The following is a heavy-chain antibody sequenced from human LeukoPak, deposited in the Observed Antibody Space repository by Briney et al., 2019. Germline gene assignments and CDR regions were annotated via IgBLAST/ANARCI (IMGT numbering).Heavy chain of an antibody. CDR2: ISSSGSTI. Sequence: GGSLRLSCAASGFTFSDYYMSWIRQAPGKGLEWVSYISSSGSTIYYADSVKGRFTISRDNAKNSLYLQMNSLRAEDTAVYYCARDPKYCSGGSCYHLYYYYMDVWGKGTTVTVSS. CDR3: ARDPKYCSGGSCYHLYYYYMDV. V-gene: IGHV3-11*04. J-gene: IGHJ6*03. CDR1: GFTFSDYY. D-gene: IGHD2-15*01.